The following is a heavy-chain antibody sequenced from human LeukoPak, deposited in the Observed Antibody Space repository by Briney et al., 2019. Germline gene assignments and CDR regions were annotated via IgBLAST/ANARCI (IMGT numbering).Heavy chain of an antibody. CDR1: GFSFSDYA. J-gene: IGHJ3*01. V-gene: IGHV3-23*01. CDR3: AKDRYCSGGLCYADAFDV. Sequence: GGSLRLSCAASGFSFSDYAMAWVRQAPRKGLQWVSDITGSGTRTDHADSVRGRFIISRDNSKNELYLQMNSLRVEDTAIYFCAKDRYCSGGLCYADAFDVWGQGIMVTVSS. D-gene: IGHD6-19*01. CDR2: ITGSGTRT.